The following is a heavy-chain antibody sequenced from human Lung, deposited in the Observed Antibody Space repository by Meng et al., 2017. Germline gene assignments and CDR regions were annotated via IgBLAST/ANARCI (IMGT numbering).Heavy chain of an antibody. J-gene: IGHJ5*02. CDR2: ISGSGGST. Sequence: GESLKISCATSGFTFSSYAMSCVRQAPGKGLEWVSTISGSGGSTYYADSVKGRFTISRDNSKNTLYLQMHSLRAEDTAVYYCAKVFEYYYDTSGPNWFDPWGQGTLVTVSS. CDR3: AKVFEYYYDTSGPNWFDP. CDR1: GFTFSSYA. D-gene: IGHD3-22*01. V-gene: IGHV3-23*01.